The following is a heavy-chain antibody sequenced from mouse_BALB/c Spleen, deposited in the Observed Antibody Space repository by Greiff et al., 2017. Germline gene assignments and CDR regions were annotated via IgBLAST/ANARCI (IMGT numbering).Heavy chain of an antibody. D-gene: IGHD2-14*01. J-gene: IGHJ2*01. Sequence: EVKLVESGGGLVQPGGSRKLSCAASGFTFSSFGMHWVRQAPEKGLEWVAYISSGSSTTYYADTVKGRFTISRDNPKNTLFLQMTSLRSEDTAMYYCARESFHYYRYAGYWGQGTTLTVSS. CDR1: GFTFSSFG. CDR3: ARESFHYYRYAGY. CDR2: ISSGSSTT. V-gene: IGHV5-17*02.